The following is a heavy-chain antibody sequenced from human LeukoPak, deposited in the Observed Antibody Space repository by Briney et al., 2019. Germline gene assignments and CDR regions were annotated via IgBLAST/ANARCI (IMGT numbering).Heavy chain of an antibody. V-gene: IGHV3-66*01. D-gene: IGHD6-19*01. J-gene: IGHJ4*02. CDR3: ATDSTTVPGRDY. CDR1: GFTVNSNY. Sequence: PGGSLRLSCASSGFTVNSNYMTWVRQAPGKGLEWVSVIYSGGDTFYADFVKGRFTISRDNSKNTLYLQMNNLRAEDTAVYYCATDSTTVPGRDYWGQGALVTVSS. CDR2: IYSGGDT.